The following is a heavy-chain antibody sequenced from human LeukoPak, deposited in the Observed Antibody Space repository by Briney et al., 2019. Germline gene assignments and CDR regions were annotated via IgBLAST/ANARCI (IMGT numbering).Heavy chain of an antibody. D-gene: IGHD6-13*01. CDR2: INEDGSEK. Sequence: GGSLRLSCAASGFTFSTYCMTWVRQAPGKGLEWVANINEDGSEKFYVDSVKGRFTIYRDNAKKSVYLQMNSLIAEDTALYYCARDQGAAGDYWGQGTLVTVSS. J-gene: IGHJ4*02. CDR3: ARDQGAAGDY. V-gene: IGHV3-7*01. CDR1: GFTFSTYC.